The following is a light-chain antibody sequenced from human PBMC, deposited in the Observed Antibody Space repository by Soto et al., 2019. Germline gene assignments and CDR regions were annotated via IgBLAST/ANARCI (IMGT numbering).Light chain of an antibody. CDR3: QQYNNWPPPFT. CDR2: GAS. Sequence: EIVMTQSPATLSVSPGERATLSCRASQSVSSNLAWYQQKPGQAPRLLIYGASTRATGIPARFSGSGSGTEFTFTISSLQSEDFAVYYCQQYNNWPPPFTFGPGTKVDIK. V-gene: IGKV3-15*01. CDR1: QSVSSN. J-gene: IGKJ3*01.